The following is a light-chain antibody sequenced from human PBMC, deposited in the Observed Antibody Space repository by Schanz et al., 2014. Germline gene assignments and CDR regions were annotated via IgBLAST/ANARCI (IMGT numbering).Light chain of an antibody. CDR2: TNN. Sequence: QSVLTQPPSVSGAPGQRVTISCTGSNSNVGAGYDVHWYQQLPGTAPKLLIYTNNNRPSGVPDRFSASKSGTSAALAISDLRSEDEADYYCAAWDDDLLFGGGTKLTVL. J-gene: IGLJ2*01. CDR1: NSNVGAGYD. CDR3: AAWDDDLL. V-gene: IGLV1-40*01.